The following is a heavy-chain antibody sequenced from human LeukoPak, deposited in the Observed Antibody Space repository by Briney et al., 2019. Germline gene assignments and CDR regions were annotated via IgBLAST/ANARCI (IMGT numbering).Heavy chain of an antibody. CDR3: ARVGLYGSGSYLVY. V-gene: IGHV1-2*02. CDR2: TNPNSGAT. J-gene: IGHJ4*02. CDR1: GYTFSGYY. D-gene: IGHD3-10*01. Sequence: ASVKVSCKASGYTFSGYYIHWVRQAPGQGLEWMGWTNPNSGATNYAQKFQGRVTMTRDTSITTAYMELSRLTSDDTAVYYCARVGLYGSGSYLVYWGQGTLVTVSP.